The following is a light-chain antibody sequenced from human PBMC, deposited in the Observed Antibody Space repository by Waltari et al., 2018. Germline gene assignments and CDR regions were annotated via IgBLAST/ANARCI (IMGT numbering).Light chain of an antibody. CDR1: QNILYNSNNKNY. Sequence: DIVMTQSPDSLAVSLGERANINCKSSQNILYNSNNKNYLAWYQQKPRQPPKLLIYWASTRESGVPDRFSGSGSGTDFTLTISSLQAEDVAVYYCQQYYDTPRTFGQGTKLEIK. J-gene: IGKJ2*01. V-gene: IGKV4-1*01. CDR3: QQYYDTPRT. CDR2: WAS.